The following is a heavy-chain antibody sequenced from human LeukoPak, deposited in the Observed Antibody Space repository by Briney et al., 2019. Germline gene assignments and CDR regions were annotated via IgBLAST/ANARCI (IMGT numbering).Heavy chain of an antibody. D-gene: IGHD3-10*01. CDR3: ARVMYMNSGSVDY. CDR2: ISYDGSNK. V-gene: IGHV3-30*03. J-gene: IGHJ4*02. CDR1: GFTFSSYG. Sequence: AGGSLRLSCAASGFTFSSYGMHWVRQAPGKGLEWVAVISYDGSNKYYADSVKGRFTISRDNSKNTLYLQMNSLRVEDTAVYYCARVMYMNSGSVDYWGQGTLVTVSS.